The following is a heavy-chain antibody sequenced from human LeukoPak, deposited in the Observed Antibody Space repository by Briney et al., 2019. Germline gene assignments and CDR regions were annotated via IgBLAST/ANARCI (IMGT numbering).Heavy chain of an antibody. CDR2: IYYSGST. D-gene: IGHD2-15*01. V-gene: IGHV4-31*03. CDR3: ARNVDLEAFDI. Sequence: SETLSLTCTVSGGSISSGGYYWSWIRQHPGKGLEWIGYIYYSGSTYYNPSLKSRVTISVDTSKNQFSLKLSSVTAADTAVYYCARNVDLEAFDIWGQGTMVTVSS. J-gene: IGHJ3*02. CDR1: GGSISSGGYY.